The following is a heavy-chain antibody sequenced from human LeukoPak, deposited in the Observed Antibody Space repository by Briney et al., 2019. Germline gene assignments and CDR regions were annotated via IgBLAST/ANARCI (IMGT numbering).Heavy chain of an antibody. J-gene: IGHJ4*02. CDR1: GGSISSGGYY. CDR3: ARGTSLSHGGLVY. Sequence: SQTLSLTCTVSGGSISSGGYYWSWIRQHPGKGLEWIGYIYYSGSTYYNPSLKSRLTISVDTSKNQFSLKLSSVTVADTAVYYCARGTSLSHGGLVYWGQGTQVTVSS. V-gene: IGHV4-30-4*08. CDR2: IYYSGST. D-gene: IGHD2-2*01.